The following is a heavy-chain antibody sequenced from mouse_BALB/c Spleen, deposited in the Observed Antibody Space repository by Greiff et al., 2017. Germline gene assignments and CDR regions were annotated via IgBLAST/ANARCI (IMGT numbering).Heavy chain of an antibody. V-gene: IGHV5-2*03. CDR3: ARQDYDGYFDV. J-gene: IGHJ1*01. CDR1: EYEFPSHD. Sequence: EVKVEESGGGLVQPGESLKLSCESNEYEFPSHDMSWVRKTPEKRLELVAAINSDGGSTYYPDTMERRFIISRDNTKKTLYLQMSSLRSEDTALYYCARQDYDGYFDVWGAGTTVTVSS. CDR2: INSDGGST. D-gene: IGHD2-4*01.